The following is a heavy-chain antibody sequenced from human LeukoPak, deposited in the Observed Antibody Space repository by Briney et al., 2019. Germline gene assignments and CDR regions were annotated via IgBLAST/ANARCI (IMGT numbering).Heavy chain of an antibody. D-gene: IGHD4-11*01. J-gene: IGHJ6*03. V-gene: IGHV1-46*01. Sequence: ASVKVSCKASGYTFTGYYMHWVRQAPGQGLEWMGIINPTGDTTRYAQKFQGRVTMTWDTSISTAYMELSSLRSEDTAVYYCARGLHSNYYYYYMDVWGKGTTVTVSS. CDR1: GYTFTGYY. CDR3: ARGLHSNYYYYYMDV. CDR2: INPTGDTT.